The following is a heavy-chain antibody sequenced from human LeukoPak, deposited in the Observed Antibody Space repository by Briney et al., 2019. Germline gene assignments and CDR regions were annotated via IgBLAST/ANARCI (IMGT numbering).Heavy chain of an antibody. Sequence: GRSLRLSCAASGFTFSSYGMHWVRQAPGKGLEWVAVISYDGSNKYYADSVKGRFTISRDNSKNTLYLQMNSLRAEDTAVYYCAKLVGAAAGDYWGQGTLVTVSS. J-gene: IGHJ4*02. D-gene: IGHD6-13*01. CDR2: ISYDGSNK. CDR1: GFTFSSYG. V-gene: IGHV3-30*18. CDR3: AKLVGAAAGDY.